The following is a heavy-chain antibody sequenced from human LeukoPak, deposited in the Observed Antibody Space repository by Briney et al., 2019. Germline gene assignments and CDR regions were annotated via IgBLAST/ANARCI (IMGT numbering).Heavy chain of an antibody. V-gene: IGHV3-23*01. D-gene: IGHD6-6*01. Sequence: GGSLRLSCAASGFTFSSYAMSWVRQAPGKGLEWVSAISGSGGSTYYADSVKGRFTISRDNSKNTLYLQMNSLRAEDTAVYYCARDEPHSSSPYYYYYYMDVWGKGTTVTVSS. J-gene: IGHJ6*03. CDR1: GFTFSSYA. CDR3: ARDEPHSSSPYYYYYYMDV. CDR2: ISGSGGST.